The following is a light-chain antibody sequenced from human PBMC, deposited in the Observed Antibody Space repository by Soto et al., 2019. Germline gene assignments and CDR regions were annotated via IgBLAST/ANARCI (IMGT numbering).Light chain of an antibody. Sequence: EIRWTQPPAVRSSPAGDRVTITCRASQGVRSNMAWYQQKPGKPPKLLIYEESTLSSGVPSRFSGRKSGTQFTLTIDSLQPEDFAPYYCQQVKTYPRTFGGGTKVDIK. CDR1: QGVRSN. V-gene: IGKV1-9*01. CDR2: EES. J-gene: IGKJ4*01. CDR3: QQVKTYPRT.